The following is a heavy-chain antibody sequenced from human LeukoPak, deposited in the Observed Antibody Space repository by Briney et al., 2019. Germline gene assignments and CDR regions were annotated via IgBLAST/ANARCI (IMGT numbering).Heavy chain of an antibody. CDR2: IYYSGST. Sequence: SETLSLTCAVYGGSFSGYYWSWIRQPPGKGLEWIGYIYYSGSTYYNPSLKSRVTISVDTSKNQFSLKLSSVTAADTAVYYCAGGVGYCSGGSCYSVDYWGQGTLVTVSS. CDR3: AGGVGYCSGGSCYSVDY. CDR1: GGSFSGYY. V-gene: IGHV4-59*01. J-gene: IGHJ4*02. D-gene: IGHD2-15*01.